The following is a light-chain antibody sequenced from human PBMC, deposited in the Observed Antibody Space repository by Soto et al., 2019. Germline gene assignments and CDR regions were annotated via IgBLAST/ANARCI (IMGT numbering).Light chain of an antibody. CDR1: SSNIGAGYD. CDR2: ENN. V-gene: IGLV1-40*01. J-gene: IGLJ2*01. Sequence: QAVVTQPPSVSGAPGQRVTISCTGSSSNIGAGYDVHWYQQLPGTAPKLLIYENNIRPSGVPDRFSGSKSGTSASLAITGLQAEDEADYYCQSYDSSLSGDVVFGGGTKLTVL. CDR3: QSYDSSLSGDVV.